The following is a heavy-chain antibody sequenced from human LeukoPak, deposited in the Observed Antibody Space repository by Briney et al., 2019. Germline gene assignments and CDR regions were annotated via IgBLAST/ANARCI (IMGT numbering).Heavy chain of an antibody. CDR1: GFTFSSYG. CDR3: AKDPRGLDYDFWSGYPYYFDY. D-gene: IGHD3-3*01. J-gene: IGHJ4*02. Sequence: GGSLRLSCAASGFTFSSYGMSWVRQAPGKGLEWVSAISGSGGSTYYADSVKGRFTISRDNSKNTLYLQMNSLRAEDTAVYYCAKDPRGLDYDFWSGYPYYFDYWGQGTLVTVSS. V-gene: IGHV3-23*01. CDR2: ISGSGGST.